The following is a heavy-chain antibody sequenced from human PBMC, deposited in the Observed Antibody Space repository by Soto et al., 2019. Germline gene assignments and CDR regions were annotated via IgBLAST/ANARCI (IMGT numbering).Heavy chain of an antibody. D-gene: IGHD3-3*01. V-gene: IGHV3-33*01. CDR1: GFTFSSYG. J-gene: IGHJ6*02. Sequence: QVQLVESGGGVVQPGRSLRLSCAASGFTFSSYGIHWVRQAPGKGLEWVAVIWYDGSNKYYADSVKGGFTISRDNSKNTLYLQMNSLRAEDTAVYYCARDGYDFWSGYPLDGMDVWGQGTTVTVSS. CDR3: ARDGYDFWSGYPLDGMDV. CDR2: IWYDGSNK.